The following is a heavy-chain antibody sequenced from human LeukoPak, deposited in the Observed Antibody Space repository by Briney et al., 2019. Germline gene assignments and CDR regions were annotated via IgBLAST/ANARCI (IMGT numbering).Heavy chain of an antibody. CDR3: ARGPFSYDSSGYRRRFDP. Sequence: PSETLSLTCTVSGGSINNNYWSWIRQPPGKGLEWIAYIYYSGSTDHNPSLKSRVTISVDTSKNQFSLKLTSVTAADTAVYYCARGPFSYDSSGYRRRFDPWGQGTLVTVSS. CDR2: IYYSGST. J-gene: IGHJ5*02. V-gene: IGHV4-59*01. D-gene: IGHD3-22*01. CDR1: GGSINNNY.